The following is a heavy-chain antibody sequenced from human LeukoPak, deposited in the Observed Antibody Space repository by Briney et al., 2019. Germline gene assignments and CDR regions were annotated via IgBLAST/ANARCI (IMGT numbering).Heavy chain of an antibody. V-gene: IGHV4-4*07. CDR3: ARATPWFDP. CDR1: GGSISGYF. Sequence: SETLSLTCTVSGGSISGYFWSWIRQPAGKGLEWIGRIYSSGSTNYNPSLRGRVTMSVDTSNNQFSLKLSSVTAADTAVYYCARATPWFDPWGQGTLVTVSS. CDR2: IYSSGST. J-gene: IGHJ5*02.